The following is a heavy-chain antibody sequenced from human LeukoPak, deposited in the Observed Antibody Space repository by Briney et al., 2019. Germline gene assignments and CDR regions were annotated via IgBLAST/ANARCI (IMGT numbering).Heavy chain of an antibody. Sequence: SETLSLTCTVSGGSISSYYWSWIRQPAGKGLEWIGRIYTSGSTNYNPSLKSRVTMSVDTSKNQFSLKLSSVTAADTAVYYCARMEPLYDILTGYYFRPRGSFDYWGQGTLVTVSS. V-gene: IGHV4-4*07. J-gene: IGHJ4*02. CDR1: GGSISSYY. CDR2: IYTSGST. CDR3: ARMEPLYDILTGYYFRPRGSFDY. D-gene: IGHD3-9*01.